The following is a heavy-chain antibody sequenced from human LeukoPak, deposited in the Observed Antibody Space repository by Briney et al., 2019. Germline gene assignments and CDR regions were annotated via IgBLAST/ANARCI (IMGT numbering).Heavy chain of an antibody. CDR3: ASEADYYDSSGYYIFGY. J-gene: IGHJ4*02. D-gene: IGHD3-22*01. Sequence: GASVKVSCKASGGTFSSYAISWVRQAPGQGLEWMGGIIPIFGTANYAQKFQGRVTITADESTSTAYMELSSLRSEDTAVYYCASEADYYDSSGYYIFGYWGQGTLVTVSS. CDR2: IIPIFGTA. CDR1: GGTFSSYA. V-gene: IGHV1-69*13.